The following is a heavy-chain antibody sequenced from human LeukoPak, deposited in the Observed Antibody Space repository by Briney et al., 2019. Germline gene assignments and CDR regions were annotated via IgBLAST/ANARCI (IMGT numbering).Heavy chain of an antibody. J-gene: IGHJ1*01. D-gene: IGHD3-22*01. Sequence: VASVKVSCKLSRYTLTELSIHWVRQAPGKGLEWMGGFDPEDGETIYAQRFQGRVTMTEDTSTDTAYMELSSLSSEDAAVYYCATVSYYYDSSGYQGYFQHWGQGTLVTVSS. CDR1: RYTLTELS. CDR2: FDPEDGET. V-gene: IGHV1-24*01. CDR3: ATVSYYYDSSGYQGYFQH.